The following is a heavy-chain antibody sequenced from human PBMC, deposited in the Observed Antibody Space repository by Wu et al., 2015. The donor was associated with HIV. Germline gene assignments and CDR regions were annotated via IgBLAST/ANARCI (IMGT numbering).Heavy chain of an antibody. CDR2: INPNSGGT. J-gene: IGHJ4*02. CDR3: ARDWVRGVIRFDY. D-gene: IGHD3-10*01. Sequence: QVQLVQSGAEVKKPGASVKVSCKASGYTFTAYYMHWVRQAPGQGLEWMGWINPNSGGTNYAQKFQDRVTMTRDTSISTAYMELSRLRSDDTAVYYCARDWVRGVIRFDYWGQGTLVTVSS. V-gene: IGHV1-2*02. CDR1: GYTFTAYY.